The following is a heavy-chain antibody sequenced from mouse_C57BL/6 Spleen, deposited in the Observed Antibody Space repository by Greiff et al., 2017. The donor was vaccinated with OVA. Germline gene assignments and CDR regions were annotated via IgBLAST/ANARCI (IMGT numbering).Heavy chain of an antibody. CDR3: AREGTGYAMDY. J-gene: IGHJ4*01. Sequence: EVMLVESGGGLVKPGGSLKLPCAASGFTFSDYGMHWVRQAPEKGLEWVAYISSGSSTIYYADTVKGRFTISRDNAKNTLFLQMTSLRSEDTAMYYCAREGTGYAMDYWGQGTSVTVSS. CDR2: ISSGSSTI. CDR1: GFTFSDYG. V-gene: IGHV5-17*01. D-gene: IGHD2-14*01.